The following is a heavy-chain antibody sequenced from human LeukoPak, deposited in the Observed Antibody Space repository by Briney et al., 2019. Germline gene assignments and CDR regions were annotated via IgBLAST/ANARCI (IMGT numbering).Heavy chain of an antibody. Sequence: ASVKVSCKASGYTSTNHYMHWVRQAPGQGLEWMGKINPGGGGTTYAQKVQGRVTMTRDKSTSTVYMELSSLRSEDTAMYYCAVLLRTLQLLDFWGQGTLVTVAS. D-gene: IGHD3-10*01. CDR3: AVLLRTLQLLDF. CDR1: GYTSTNHY. CDR2: INPGGGGT. V-gene: IGHV1-46*01. J-gene: IGHJ4*02.